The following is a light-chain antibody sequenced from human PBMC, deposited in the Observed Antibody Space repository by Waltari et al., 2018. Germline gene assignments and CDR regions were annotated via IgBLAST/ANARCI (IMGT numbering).Light chain of an antibody. J-gene: IGKJ1*01. V-gene: IGKV1-39*01. Sequence: DIQLTQSPSSLSASVGDRVTITCRASQTINMFLNWSQQHPGKAPKLLIFAASNLQTGVPSRFSGSGSATHFTLTISSLQPEDFATYHCQQSYNTPWTFGQGTKVEIK. CDR3: QQSYNTPWT. CDR1: QTINMF. CDR2: AAS.